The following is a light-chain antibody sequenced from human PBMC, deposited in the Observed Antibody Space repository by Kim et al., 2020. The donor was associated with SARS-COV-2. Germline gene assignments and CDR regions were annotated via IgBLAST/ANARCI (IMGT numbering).Light chain of an antibody. CDR2: VVS. CDR3: NSHTTSSTYV. Sequence: GQSLTTSCDGTSSDVGYYNSVSWYRQHPGKAPKLIMYVVSERASGVSNRFSGTQSGNTASLTISGLRAEDEADYYCNSHTTSSTYVYGSGTKVTVL. J-gene: IGLJ1*01. V-gene: IGLV2-14*04. CDR1: SSDVGYYNS.